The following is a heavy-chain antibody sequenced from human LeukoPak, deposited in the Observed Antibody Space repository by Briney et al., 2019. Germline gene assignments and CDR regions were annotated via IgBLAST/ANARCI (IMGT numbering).Heavy chain of an antibody. CDR3: ARRWFGSSGYYYVGSYFDY. CDR1: GFTFSSYE. V-gene: IGHV3-48*01. D-gene: IGHD3-22*01. CDR2: ISSSSSTI. J-gene: IGHJ4*02. Sequence: GGSLRLSCAASGFTFSSYEMNWVRQAPGKGLEWVSYISSSSSTIYYADSVKGRFTISRDNAKNSLYLQMNSLRAEDTAVYYCARRWFGSSGYYYVGSYFDYWGQGTLVTVSS.